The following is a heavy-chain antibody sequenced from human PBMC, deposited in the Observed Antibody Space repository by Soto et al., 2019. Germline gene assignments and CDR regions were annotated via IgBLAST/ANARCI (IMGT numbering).Heavy chain of an antibody. J-gene: IGHJ4*01. D-gene: IGHD1-1*01. V-gene: IGHV4-61*01. CDR1: GGSVSSGSYY. Sequence: SETLSFTCTVSGGSVSSGSYYWSWIRQPPGKGLEWIGYIYYSGSTNYNPSLKSRVTISVDTSKNQFSLKLSSVTAADTAVYYCARSSRGRATPDYWGHGTLVTVSS. CDR2: IYYSGST. CDR3: ARSSRGRATPDY.